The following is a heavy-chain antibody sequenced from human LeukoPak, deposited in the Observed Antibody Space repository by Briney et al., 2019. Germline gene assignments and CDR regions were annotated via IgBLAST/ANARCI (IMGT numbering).Heavy chain of an antibody. J-gene: IGHJ4*02. CDR3: ARGGDTAMAVDY. V-gene: IGHV1-18*04. D-gene: IGHD5-18*01. Sequence: ASVKVSCKASGYTFTGYYMHWVRQAPGQGLEWMGWISAYNGNTNYAQKLQGRVTMTTDTSTSTAYMELRSLRSDDTAVYYCARGGDTAMAVDYWGQGTLVTVSS. CDR1: GYTFTGYY. CDR2: ISAYNGNT.